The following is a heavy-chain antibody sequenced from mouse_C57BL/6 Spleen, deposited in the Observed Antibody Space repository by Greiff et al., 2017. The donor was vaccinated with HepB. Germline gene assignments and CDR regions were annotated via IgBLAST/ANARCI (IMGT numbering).Heavy chain of an antibody. V-gene: IGHV1-15*01. Sequence: QVHVNQSGAELVRPGASVTLSCKASGYTFTDYEMHWVKQTPVHGLEWIGAIDPETGGTAYNQKFKGKAILTADKSSSTAYMELRSLTSEDSAVYYCTRTYGSSPNYAMDYWGQGTSVTVSS. CDR1: GYTFTDYE. D-gene: IGHD1-1*01. CDR2: IDPETGGT. J-gene: IGHJ4*01. CDR3: TRTYGSSPNYAMDY.